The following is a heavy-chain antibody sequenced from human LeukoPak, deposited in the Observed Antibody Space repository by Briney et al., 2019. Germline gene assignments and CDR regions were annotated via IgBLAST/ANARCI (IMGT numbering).Heavy chain of an antibody. CDR3: ARVLIRGDEIDY. D-gene: IGHD2-21*01. CDR2: IYPGDSDT. V-gene: IGHV5-51*01. J-gene: IGHJ4*02. Sequence: GESLKISCKSSGYSFTTCWIAWVRQMPGKGLEWMGIIYPGDSDTRYSPSFQGQVTISADKSISTAYLQWTSLKASDSAMYYCARVLIRGDEIDYWGQGTLVTVSS. CDR1: GYSFTTCW.